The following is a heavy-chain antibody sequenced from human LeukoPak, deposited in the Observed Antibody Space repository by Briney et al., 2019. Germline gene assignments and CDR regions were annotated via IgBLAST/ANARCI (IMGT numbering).Heavy chain of an antibody. CDR3: TRGWGSNVYASALDI. CDR1: GFTFSNYG. D-gene: IGHD3-16*01. V-gene: IGHV3-33*05. J-gene: IGHJ3*02. Sequence: GGSLRLSCAASGFTFSNYGMLWVRQAPGEGLEWVALISYDGSAKYYGDPLKGRFTISRDNSKNTLFLQMNSLGAEDTAVYFCTRGWGSNVYASALDIWGQGTMVTVSS. CDR2: ISYDGSAK.